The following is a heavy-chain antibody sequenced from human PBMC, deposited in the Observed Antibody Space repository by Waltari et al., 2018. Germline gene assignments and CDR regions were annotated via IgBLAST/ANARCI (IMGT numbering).Heavy chain of an antibody. CDR1: GYPFSDYD. D-gene: IGHD1-26*01. Sequence: VQLVQSGTEVKKPGPSVRGSCPHSGYPFSDYDLHWVRQTSGQGFEWMGWINPKNGDTSYAQNFLGRVTMTRDTSINTAYMDLSGLRSDDAAVFYCARDPGPIVGAPDFWGQGTLVTVSS. V-gene: IGHV1-2*02. CDR2: INPKNGDT. CDR3: ARDPGPIVGAPDF. J-gene: IGHJ4*02.